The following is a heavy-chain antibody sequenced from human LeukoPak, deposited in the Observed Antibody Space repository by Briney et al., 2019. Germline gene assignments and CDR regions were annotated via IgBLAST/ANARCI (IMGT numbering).Heavy chain of an antibody. D-gene: IGHD5-24*01. Sequence: GGSLRPSCAASGFTFSSYWMSWVRQAPGKGLEWVSAISGSGGTTYYADSVKGRFTVSRDNSKNTLYLQMNSLRAEDTAMYYCAKGGGPGGGEGYSQNWGQGTLVTVSS. CDR1: GFTFSSYW. CDR3: AKGGGPGGGEGYSQN. V-gene: IGHV3-23*01. CDR2: ISGSGGTT. J-gene: IGHJ1*01.